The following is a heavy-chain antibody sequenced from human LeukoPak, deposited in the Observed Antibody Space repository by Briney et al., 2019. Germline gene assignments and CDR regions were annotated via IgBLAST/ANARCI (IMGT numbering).Heavy chain of an antibody. J-gene: IGHJ4*02. Sequence: PGGSLRLSCAASGFTFSSYSMNWVRQAPGKGLEWVSSISSSSSYIYYADSVKGRFTISRDNAKNSLYLQMNSLRAEDTAVYYCARVRAYSYPFDYWGQGTLVTVSS. V-gene: IGHV3-21*01. CDR1: GFTFSSYS. CDR2: ISSSSSYI. CDR3: ARVRAYSYPFDY. D-gene: IGHD5-18*01.